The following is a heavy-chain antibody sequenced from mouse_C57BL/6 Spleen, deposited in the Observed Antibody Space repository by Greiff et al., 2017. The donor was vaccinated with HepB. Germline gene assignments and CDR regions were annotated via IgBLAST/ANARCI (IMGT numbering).Heavy chain of an antibody. D-gene: IGHD1-1*01. CDR2: IYPGSGST. J-gene: IGHJ3*01. Sequence: QVQLQQPGAELVKPGASVKMSCKASGYTFTSYWITWVKQRPGQGLEWIGDIYPGSGSTNYNEKFKSKATLTVDTSSSTAYMQLSSLTSEDSAVYYCARWNYGSSYEAWFAYWGQGTLVTVSA. V-gene: IGHV1-55*01. CDR1: GYTFTSYW. CDR3: ARWNYGSSYEAWFAY.